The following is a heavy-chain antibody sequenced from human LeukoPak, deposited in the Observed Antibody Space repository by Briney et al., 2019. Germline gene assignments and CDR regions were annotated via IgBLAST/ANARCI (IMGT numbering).Heavy chain of an antibody. CDR2: IYWNDHK. Sequence: SGPTLVKPTQTLTLTCSFSGFSLTPNGVGVAWLRQPPGKALEWLAVIYWNDHKRYTPSLENRLTITKDTSKNQVVLTMTNMDPADTATYFCAHRDKSSGVIKNENWFDPWGPGTPVTVSS. J-gene: IGHJ5*02. CDR1: GFSLTPNGVG. CDR3: AHRDKSSGVIKNENWFDP. V-gene: IGHV2-5*01. D-gene: IGHD3-3*01.